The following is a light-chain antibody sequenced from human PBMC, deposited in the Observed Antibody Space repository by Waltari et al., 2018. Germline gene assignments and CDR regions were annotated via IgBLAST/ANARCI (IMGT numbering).Light chain of an antibody. Sequence: QSALTQPRSVSGSPGQSVTISCTGTNFDVGGYNYVSWYQQHPGKAPKLMIYNVNERLSWVPDRFSGSKSGNTASLTISGLQAEDEADYFCCSYAGRSTWVFGGGTKVTVL. V-gene: IGLV2-11*01. CDR2: NVN. J-gene: IGLJ3*02. CDR1: NFDVGGYNY. CDR3: CSYAGRSTWV.